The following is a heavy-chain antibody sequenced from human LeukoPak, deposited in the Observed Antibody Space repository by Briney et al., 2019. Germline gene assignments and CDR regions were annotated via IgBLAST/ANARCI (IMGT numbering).Heavy chain of an antibody. V-gene: IGHV4-59*01. Sequence: PSETLSLTCTVSGGSISSYYGSWIRQSPGKGLEWIANIYYTGTPYYNPSLKSRVTISVDMSKNQFSLKLSTATAADTAVYYCARVNATVTSFDIWGQGTMVTVSS. CDR1: GGSISSYY. J-gene: IGHJ3*02. CDR2: IYYTGTP. CDR3: ARVNATVTSFDI. D-gene: IGHD2-2*01.